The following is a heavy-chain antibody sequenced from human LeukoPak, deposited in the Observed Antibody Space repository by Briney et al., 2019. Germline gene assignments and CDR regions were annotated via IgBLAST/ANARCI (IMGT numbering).Heavy chain of an antibody. CDR1: GYTFTSYG. V-gene: IGHV1-18*01. Sequence: RASVKVSCKASGYTFTSYGISLVRQAPGQGLEWMGWISAYNGNTNYAQKLQGRVTMTTDTSTSTAYMELRSLRSDDTAVYYCARVKTFCATTSCYMGRRDFDYWGQGTLATVSS. CDR3: ARVKTFCATTSCYMGRRDFDY. CDR2: ISAYNGNT. D-gene: IGHD2-2*02. J-gene: IGHJ4*02.